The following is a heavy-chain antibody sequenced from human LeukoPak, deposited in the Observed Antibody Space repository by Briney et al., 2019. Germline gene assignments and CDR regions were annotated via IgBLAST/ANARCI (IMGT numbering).Heavy chain of an antibody. V-gene: IGHV4-59*01. Sequence: PSETLSLTCTVSGGSISSYYWSWIRQPPGKGLEWIGYIYYSGSTNYNPSLKSRVTISVDTSKNQFSLKLNSVTAADTAVYYCARAERWEGRPHGFDIWGQGTMVTVSS. CDR1: GGSISSYY. J-gene: IGHJ3*02. CDR3: ARAERWEGRPHGFDI. D-gene: IGHD1-26*01. CDR2: IYYSGST.